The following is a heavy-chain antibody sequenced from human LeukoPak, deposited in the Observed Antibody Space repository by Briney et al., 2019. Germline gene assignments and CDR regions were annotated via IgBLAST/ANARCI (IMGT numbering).Heavy chain of an antibody. D-gene: IGHD3-10*01. J-gene: IGHJ4*02. V-gene: IGHV3-21*01. CDR2: ISSSSSYI. CDR1: GFTFSSYS. Sequence: GGSLRLSCAASGFTFSSYSMNWVRQAPGKGLEWVSSISSSSSYIYYADSVKGRFTISRDNAKNSLYLQMNSLRAEDTAVYYCARGDVERYYYGSGSYWGQGTLVTVSS. CDR3: ARGDVERYYYGSGSY.